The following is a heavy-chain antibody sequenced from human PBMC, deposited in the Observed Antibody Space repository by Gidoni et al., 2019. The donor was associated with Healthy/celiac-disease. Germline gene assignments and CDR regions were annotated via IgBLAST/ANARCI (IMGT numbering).Heavy chain of an antibody. Sequence: LQLQESGPGLVKPSATLSLTCTDSGGSISSSSYDLGWIRQPPGKGLEWIWSIYYSGSTYYTPSLKSRVTISVDTSNNQFSLKLSSVTAADTAVYYCARLAGYCTNGVCYYFDYWGQGTLVTVSS. V-gene: IGHV4-39*01. D-gene: IGHD2-8*01. CDR2: IYYSGST. CDR3: ARLAGYCTNGVCYYFDY. CDR1: GGSISSSSYD. J-gene: IGHJ4*02.